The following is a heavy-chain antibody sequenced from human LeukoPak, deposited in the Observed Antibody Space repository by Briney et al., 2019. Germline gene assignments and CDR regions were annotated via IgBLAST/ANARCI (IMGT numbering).Heavy chain of an antibody. V-gene: IGHV1-18*01. Sequence: ASVKVSFKASGYTFTIYGISWVRQAPGQGLEWMGWISAYNGNTNYAQKLQGRVTMTTDTSTSTAYMELRSLRSDDTAVYYCARAIAVAGTDYWGQGTLVTVSS. CDR1: GYTFTIYG. CDR3: ARAIAVAGTDY. D-gene: IGHD6-19*01. CDR2: ISAYNGNT. J-gene: IGHJ4*02.